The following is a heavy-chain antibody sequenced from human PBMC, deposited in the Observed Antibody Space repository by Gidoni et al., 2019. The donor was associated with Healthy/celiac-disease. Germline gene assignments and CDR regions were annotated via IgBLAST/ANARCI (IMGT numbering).Heavy chain of an antibody. CDR2: IYYSGST. CDR1: GGSISSSSYY. J-gene: IGHJ4*02. CDR3: ARAYGGNPFDY. Sequence: QLQLQESGPGLVKPSETLSLTCTVSGGSISSSSYYWGWIRQPPGKGLEWIGSIYYSGSTYYNPSLKSRVTISVETSKNQFSLKLSSVTAADTAVYYCARAYGGNPFDYWGQGTLVTVSS. D-gene: IGHD4-17*01. V-gene: IGHV4-39*01.